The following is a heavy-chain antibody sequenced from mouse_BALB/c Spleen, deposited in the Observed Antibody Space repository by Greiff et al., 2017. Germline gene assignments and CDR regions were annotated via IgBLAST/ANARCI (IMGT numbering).Heavy chain of an antibody. CDR1: GYSITSDYA. V-gene: IGHV3-2*02. J-gene: IGHJ3*01. Sequence: EVKLQESGPGLVKPSQSLSLTCTVTGYSITSDYAWNWIRQFPGNKLEWMGYISYSGSTSYNPSLKSRISITRDTSKNQFFLQLNSVTTEDTATYYCARGPLLRSSWFAYWGQGTLVTVSA. CDR2: ISYSGST. CDR3: ARGPLLRSSWFAY. D-gene: IGHD1-1*01.